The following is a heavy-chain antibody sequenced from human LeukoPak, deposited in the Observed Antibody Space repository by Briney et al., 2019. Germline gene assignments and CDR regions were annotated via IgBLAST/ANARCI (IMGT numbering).Heavy chain of an antibody. CDR3: ARHRGGPRAFDI. Sequence: SETLSLTCTVSGGSISSYYWSWIRQPPGKGLEWIGYIYYSGSTNYNPSLKSRVTISVDMSKNQFSLKLSSVTAADTAVYYCARHRGGPRAFDIWGQGTMVTVSS. D-gene: IGHD3-10*01. CDR1: GGSISSYY. J-gene: IGHJ3*02. CDR2: IYYSGST. V-gene: IGHV4-59*01.